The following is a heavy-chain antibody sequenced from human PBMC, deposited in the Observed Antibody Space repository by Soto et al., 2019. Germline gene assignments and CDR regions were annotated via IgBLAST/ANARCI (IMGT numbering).Heavy chain of an antibody. Sequence: QVQLVESGGGMVQPGRSLRLSCAASGFTFSSYAMHWVRQAPGKGLEWVAVISYDGSNKYYADSVKGRFTISRDNSKNTLYLQMNSLRAEDTAVYYCARDLAAARPTYFDYWGQGTLVTVSS. V-gene: IGHV3-30-3*01. D-gene: IGHD6-6*01. J-gene: IGHJ4*02. CDR1: GFTFSSYA. CDR2: ISYDGSNK. CDR3: ARDLAAARPTYFDY.